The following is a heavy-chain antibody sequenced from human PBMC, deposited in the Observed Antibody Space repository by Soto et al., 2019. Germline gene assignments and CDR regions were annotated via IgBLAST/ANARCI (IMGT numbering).Heavy chain of an antibody. Sequence: PGGSLRLSCAASGFTFSSYAMSWVRQAPGKGLEWVSAISGSGGSTYYADSVKGRFTISRDNSKNTLYLQMNSLRAEDTAVYYCAQTQIPAEGLLSPSTNDAFDIWGQGTMVTVSS. CDR1: GFTFSSYA. CDR3: AQTQIPAEGLLSPSTNDAFDI. D-gene: IGHD3-3*01. CDR2: ISGSGGST. V-gene: IGHV3-23*01. J-gene: IGHJ3*02.